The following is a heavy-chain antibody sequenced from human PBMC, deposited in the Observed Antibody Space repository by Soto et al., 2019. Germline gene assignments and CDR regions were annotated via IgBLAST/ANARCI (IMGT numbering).Heavy chain of an antibody. CDR1: GGSISGYY. Sequence: SETLSLSCSVSGGSISGYYCSWIRQPPGKGLEWIGYIYYSGSTNYNPSLKSRVTISVDTSKNQFSLKLSSVTAADTAVYYCARQYGGSYADYWGQGTLVTVSS. D-gene: IGHD1-26*01. V-gene: IGHV4-59*08. CDR2: IYYSGST. J-gene: IGHJ4*02. CDR3: ARQYGGSYADY.